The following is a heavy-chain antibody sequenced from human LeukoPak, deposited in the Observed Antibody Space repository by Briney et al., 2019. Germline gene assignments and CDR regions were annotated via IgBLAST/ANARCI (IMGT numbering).Heavy chain of an antibody. J-gene: IGHJ5*02. Sequence: ASVKVSCKASGGTFSSYAISWVRQAPGQGLEWIGRIIPILGIANYAQKFQDRVTITADKSTSTAYMELSSLRSECTAVYYCAREFTPEKPGIAAAGIGIWFDPWGQGTLVTVSS. CDR2: IIPILGIA. CDR1: GGTFSSYA. CDR3: AREFTPEKPGIAAAGIGIWFDP. V-gene: IGHV1-69*04. D-gene: IGHD6-13*01.